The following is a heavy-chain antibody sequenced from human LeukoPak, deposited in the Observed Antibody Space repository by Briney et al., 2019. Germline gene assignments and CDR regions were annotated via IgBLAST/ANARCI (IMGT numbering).Heavy chain of an antibody. CDR1: GFTFSSYG. V-gene: IGHV3-33*01. J-gene: IGHJ6*02. CDR3: ARDQGYYDSSGYYYAGDYYYGMDV. D-gene: IGHD3-22*01. CDR2: IWYDGSNK. Sequence: PGRSLRLSCAASGFTFSSYGMHWVRQAPGKGLGWVAVIWYDGSNKYYADSVKGRFTISRDNSKNTLYLQMNSLRAEDTAVYYCARDQGYYDSSGYYYAGDYYYGMDVWGQGTTVTVSS.